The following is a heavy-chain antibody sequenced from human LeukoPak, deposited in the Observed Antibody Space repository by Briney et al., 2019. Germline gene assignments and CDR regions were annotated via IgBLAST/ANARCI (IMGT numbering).Heavy chain of an antibody. CDR1: GFTFSSYA. D-gene: IGHD3-22*01. CDR2: ISGSGGST. V-gene: IGHV3-23*01. Sequence: PGGSLRLSCAASGFTFSSYAMSWVRQAPGKGLEWVSAISGSGGSTYYADSVKGRFTISRDNSKNTLYLQMNSLRAEDTAVYYCAKGHRLMIVVVISFDYWGQGTLVTVSS. J-gene: IGHJ4*02. CDR3: AKGHRLMIVVVISFDY.